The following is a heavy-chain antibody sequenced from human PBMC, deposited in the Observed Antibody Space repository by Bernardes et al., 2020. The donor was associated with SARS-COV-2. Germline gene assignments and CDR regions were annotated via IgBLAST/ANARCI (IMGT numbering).Heavy chain of an antibody. CDR3: ARDDGGYVPSLYGMDV. V-gene: IGHV3-48*03. Sequence: GGSLRLSCAASGFTFSSYEMNWVRQAPGKGLEWVSYISSSGSTIYYADSVKGRFTISRDNAKNSLYLQMNSLRAEDTAVYYCARDDGGYVPSLYGMDVWGQGTTVTVSS. D-gene: IGHD5-12*01. CDR1: GFTFSSYE. J-gene: IGHJ6*02. CDR2: ISSSGSTI.